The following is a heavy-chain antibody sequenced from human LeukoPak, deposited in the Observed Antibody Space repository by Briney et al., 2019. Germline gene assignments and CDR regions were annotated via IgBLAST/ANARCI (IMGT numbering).Heavy chain of an antibody. J-gene: IGHJ4*02. CDR3: ARDSYYYDSSGSRAPFDY. CDR1: GFIFSNYA. Sequence: PGGSLRLSCAASGFIFSNYAMGWVRQAPGKGLEWVAVISYDGSNKYYADSVKGRFTISRDNSKNTLYLQMNSLRAEDTAVYYCARDSYYYDSSGSRAPFDYWGQGTLVTVSS. CDR2: ISYDGSNK. V-gene: IGHV3-30-3*01. D-gene: IGHD3-22*01.